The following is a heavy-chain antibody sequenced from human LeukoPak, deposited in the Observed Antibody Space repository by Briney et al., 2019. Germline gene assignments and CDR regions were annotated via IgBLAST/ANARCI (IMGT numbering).Heavy chain of an antibody. CDR3: ARLNLGYGYFLEATKHDY. V-gene: IGHV3-30-3*01. D-gene: IGHD5-18*01. CDR2: IAYDDGTKK. Sequence: GRSLRLSCAASGFTFSTYPMHWVRQAPGKGLEWVAVIAYDDGTKKYYADSVKGRFTISRDNSKNTLYLQMNSLRAEDTAVYYCARLNLGYGYFLEATKHDYWGQGTLVTVSS. J-gene: IGHJ4*02. CDR1: GFTFSTYP.